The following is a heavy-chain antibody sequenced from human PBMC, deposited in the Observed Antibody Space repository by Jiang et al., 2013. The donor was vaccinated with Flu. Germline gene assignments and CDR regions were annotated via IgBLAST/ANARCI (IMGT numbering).Heavy chain of an antibody. CDR3: ARAVGRAGPDACDI. J-gene: IGHJ3*02. CDR2: IDAAGDT. V-gene: IGHV3-13*01. D-gene: IGHD6-19*01. CDR1: GFTFSTYD. Sequence: VQLVESGGGLVQPGGSLRLSCAASGFTFSTYDMHWVRQVTGKGLEWVSSIDAAGDTHFAASVRGRFTISRENAKNSFYLQMNNLRAGDTAVYYCARAVGRAGPDACDIWGQGTTVIVSS.